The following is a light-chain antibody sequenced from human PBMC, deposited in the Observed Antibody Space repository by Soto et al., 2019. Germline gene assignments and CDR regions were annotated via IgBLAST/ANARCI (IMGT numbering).Light chain of an antibody. CDR3: QRYNSGPPSP. J-gene: IGKJ5*01. V-gene: IGKV3-15*01. CDR1: ESVRSK. CDR2: GSS. Sequence: EIVMTQSPATLSVSPGEGVTLSCRASESVRSKVAWYQQKPGQAPRLLIYGSSTRATGIPDRFRGSGSGTEYTLPISALQSKDIAFYYCQRYNSGPPSPFGQGTRR.